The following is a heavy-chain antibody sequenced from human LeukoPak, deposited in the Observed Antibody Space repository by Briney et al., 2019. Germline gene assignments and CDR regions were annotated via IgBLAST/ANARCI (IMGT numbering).Heavy chain of an antibody. CDR2: ISYDGSNK. V-gene: IGHV3-30*18. D-gene: IGHD5-12*01. Sequence: PGGSLRLSCAASGFTFSSYGMHWVRQAPGKGLEWVAVISYDGSNKYYADSVKGRFTISRDNSKNTLYLQMNSLRAEDTAVYYCAKDGLGYSGYDEYDYFDYWGQGTLVTVSS. CDR1: GFTFSSYG. CDR3: AKDGLGYSGYDEYDYFDY. J-gene: IGHJ4*02.